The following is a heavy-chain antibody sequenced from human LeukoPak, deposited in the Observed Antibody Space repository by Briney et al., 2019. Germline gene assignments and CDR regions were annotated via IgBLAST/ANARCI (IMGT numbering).Heavy chain of an antibody. CDR1: GGSISSGGYY. CDR2: IYYSGST. J-gene: IGHJ5*02. CDR3: ARDSSAYSRFDP. V-gene: IGHV4-31*03. D-gene: IGHD3-22*01. Sequence: SQTLSLTCTVSGGSISSGGYYWSWIRQHPGKGLEWIGYIYYSGSTYYNPSLKSRVAISVDTSKNQFSLKLSSVTAADTAVYYCARDSSAYSRFDPWGQGTLVTVSS.